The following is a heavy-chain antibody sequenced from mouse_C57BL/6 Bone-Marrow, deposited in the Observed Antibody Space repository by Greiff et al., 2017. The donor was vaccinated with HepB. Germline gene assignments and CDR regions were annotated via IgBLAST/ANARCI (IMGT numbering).Heavy chain of an antibody. J-gene: IGHJ2*01. CDR3: ARGRDLSYFDY. D-gene: IGHD3-3*01. CDR1: GYAFSSYW. CDR2: IYPGDGDT. Sequence: LVESGAELVKPGASVKISCKASGYAFSSYWMNWVKQRPGKGLEWIGQIYPGDGDTNYNGKFKGKATLTADKSSSTAYMQLSSLTSEDSAVYFCARGRDLSYFDYWGQGTTLTVSS. V-gene: IGHV1-80*01.